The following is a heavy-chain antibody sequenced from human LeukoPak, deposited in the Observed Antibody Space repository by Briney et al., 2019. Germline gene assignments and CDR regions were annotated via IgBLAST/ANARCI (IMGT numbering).Heavy chain of an antibody. V-gene: IGHV3-7*01. CDR2: VKHDGSEKQDGSEK. CDR3: ARSGRGVDSFYFYMDV. Sequence: GGSLRLSCAASGFTFSRYWMSWVRQAPGKGLEWVANVKHDGSEKQDGSEKNYVDSVKGRFTISRDNAKNSLYLQMNSLRAEDTAVYYCARSGRGVDSFYFYMDVWGKGTRVTVSS. D-gene: IGHD3-10*01. CDR1: GFTFSRYW. J-gene: IGHJ6*03.